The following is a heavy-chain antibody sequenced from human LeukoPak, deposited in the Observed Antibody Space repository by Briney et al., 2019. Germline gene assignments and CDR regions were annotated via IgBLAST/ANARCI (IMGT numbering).Heavy chain of an antibody. CDR2: VYYSGST. CDR3: ARRGPSLLYYYYYMDV. V-gene: IGHV4-39*01. Sequence: SETLSLTCTVSGGSISRSSYYWGWIRQPPGKGLEWIGNVYYSGSTYYNPSLKSRVTISVDTSKNQFSLKLSSVTAADTAVYYCARRGPSLLYYYYYMDVWGKGTTVTVSS. J-gene: IGHJ6*03. CDR1: GGSISRSSYY.